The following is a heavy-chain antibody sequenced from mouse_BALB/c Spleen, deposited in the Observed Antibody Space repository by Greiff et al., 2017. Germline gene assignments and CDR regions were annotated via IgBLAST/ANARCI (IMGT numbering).Heavy chain of an antibody. CDR3: ARYYDYDPTWFAY. V-gene: IGHV2-2*02. J-gene: IGHJ3*01. CDR2: IWSGGST. D-gene: IGHD2-4*01. Sequence: VQVVESGPGLVQPSQSLSITCTVSGFSLTSYGVHWVRQSPGKGLEWLGVIWSGGSTDYNAAFISRLSISKDNSKSQVFFNMNSLQANNTAIYDCARYYDYDPTWFAYWGQGTLVTVSS. CDR1: GFSLTSYG.